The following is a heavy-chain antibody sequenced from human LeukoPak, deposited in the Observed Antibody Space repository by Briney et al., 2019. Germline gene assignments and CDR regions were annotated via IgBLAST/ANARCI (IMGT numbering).Heavy chain of an antibody. V-gene: IGHV3-23*01. J-gene: IGHJ4*02. CDR1: GFTFSDYA. Sequence: GGSLRLSCAASGFTFSDYAMSWVRQAPGKGLEWVSSITSSGASTDYADSVKGRFTISRDNAKNSLYLQMNSLRAEDTAVYYCARGPTGTTDYWGQGTLVTVSS. D-gene: IGHD1-1*01. CDR3: ARGPTGTTDY. CDR2: ITSSGAST.